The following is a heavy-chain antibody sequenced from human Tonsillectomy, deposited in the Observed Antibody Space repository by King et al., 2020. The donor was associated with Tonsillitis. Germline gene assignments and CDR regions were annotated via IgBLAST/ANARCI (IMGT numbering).Heavy chain of an antibody. CDR3: ARDRWYYYTSSGRYGLDV. Sequence: VQLVESGGGLVKPGGSLRLSCAASGFTFSDYYMTWIRQAPGKGLEWVSYISISSSYTNYADSVKGRFTISRDNAKNSLYLQMNSLRAEDRAVYYCARDRWYYYTSSGRYGLDVWGQGTTVTVSS. J-gene: IGHJ6*02. CDR1: GFTFSDYY. D-gene: IGHD3-22*01. CDR2: ISISSSYT. V-gene: IGHV3-11*06.